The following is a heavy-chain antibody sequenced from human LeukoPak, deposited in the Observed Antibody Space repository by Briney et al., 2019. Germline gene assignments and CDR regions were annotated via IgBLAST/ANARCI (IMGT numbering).Heavy chain of an antibody. CDR1: GFTFSDYD. CDR3: GRAFPPLRTSSAGDL. Sequence: PGGSLRLSCSASGFTFSDYDMNWVRQAPGKGLEWVSSISYLSSHVYYGDSVKGRFSISRENAKNSLYLQMNSLGAEDTAIYYCGRAFPPLRTSSAGDLWGQGILVTVSS. V-gene: IGHV3-21*01. CDR2: ISYLSSHV. J-gene: IGHJ4*02. D-gene: IGHD3-16*01.